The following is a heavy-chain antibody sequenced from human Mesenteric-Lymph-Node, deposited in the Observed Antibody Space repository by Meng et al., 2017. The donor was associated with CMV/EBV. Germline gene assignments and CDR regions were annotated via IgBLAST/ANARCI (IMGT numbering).Heavy chain of an antibody. Sequence: GESLKISCAASAFTFSSHAMSWARQAPGKGLEWVSGTRATGETTYYADSVKGRFTISRDNSKNTLYLQMTSLRAEDTAVYSCAKDARYCSSSTCYPNPYYFDYWGQGMLVTVSS. CDR2: TRATGETT. CDR3: AKDARYCSSSTCYPNPYYFDY. V-gene: IGHV3-23*01. J-gene: IGHJ4*02. CDR1: AFTFSSHA. D-gene: IGHD2-2*01.